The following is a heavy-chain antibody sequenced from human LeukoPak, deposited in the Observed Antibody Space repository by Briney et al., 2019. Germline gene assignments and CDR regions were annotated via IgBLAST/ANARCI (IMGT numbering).Heavy chain of an antibody. CDR1: GGSISNLNYY. J-gene: IGHJ3*02. D-gene: IGHD1-1*01. Sequence: SETLSLTCTVSGGSISNLNYYWSWIRQPAGKGLEWIGRIHLSGSTNYSPSLKSRVTMSVDTSKSQFSLKLTSMTAADTAVYYCARTTPYDAFDIWGQGTMVTVSS. V-gene: IGHV4-61*02. CDR3: ARTTPYDAFDI. CDR2: IHLSGST.